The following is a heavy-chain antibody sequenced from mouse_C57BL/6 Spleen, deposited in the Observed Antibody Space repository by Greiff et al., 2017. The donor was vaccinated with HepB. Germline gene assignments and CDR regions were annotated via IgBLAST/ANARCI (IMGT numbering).Heavy chain of an antibody. CDR2: INPYNGGT. V-gene: IGHV1-19*01. CDR1: GYTFTDYY. CDR3: ARGYDYERDYFDY. Sequence: VQLKQSGPVLVKPGASVKMSCKASGYTFTDYYMNWVKQSHGKSLEWIGVINPYNGGTSYNQKFKGKATLTVDKSSSTAYMELNSLTSEDSAVYYCARGYDYERDYFDYWGQGTTLTVSS. D-gene: IGHD2-4*01. J-gene: IGHJ2*01.